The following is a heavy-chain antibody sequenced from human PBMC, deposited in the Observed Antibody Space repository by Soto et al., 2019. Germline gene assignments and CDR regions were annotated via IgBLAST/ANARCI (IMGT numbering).Heavy chain of an antibody. Sequence: QVQLVESGGGVVQPGRSLRLSCAASGFTFSSYGMHWVRQAPGKGLEWVAVIWYDGSNKYYADSVKGLFTISRDNSKNTLYLQMNSLRAEDTAVYYCARAFQDIVVVPAEDGMDVWGQGTTVTVSS. J-gene: IGHJ6*02. CDR2: IWYDGSNK. CDR1: GFTFSSYG. V-gene: IGHV3-33*01. CDR3: ARAFQDIVVVPAEDGMDV. D-gene: IGHD2-2*01.